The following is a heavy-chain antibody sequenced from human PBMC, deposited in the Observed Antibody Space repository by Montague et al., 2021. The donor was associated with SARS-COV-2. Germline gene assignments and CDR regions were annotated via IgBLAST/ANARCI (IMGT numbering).Heavy chain of an antibody. V-gene: IGHV4-61*01. J-gene: IGHJ2*01. D-gene: IGHD1-26*01. Sequence: SETLSLTCTVSGASVNSGNYYWSWIRQPPGKGLEWIGYIYYSGSSYSTPTLKSRVTISVDTSQNQFSLNLSSVTAADTAVYYCASRGSWGLYWYFDLWGHGTLVTVSS. CDR3: ASRGSWGLYWYFDL. CDR1: GASVNSGNYY. CDR2: IYYSGSS.